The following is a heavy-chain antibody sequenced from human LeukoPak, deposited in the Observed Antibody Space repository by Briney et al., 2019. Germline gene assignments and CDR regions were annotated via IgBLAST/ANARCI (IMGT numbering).Heavy chain of an antibody. CDR3: AREKWELRGLGY. CDR2: IGAYNGNT. J-gene: IGHJ4*02. V-gene: IGHV1-18*01. CDR1: GYTFTSYG. D-gene: IGHD1-26*01. Sequence: ASVNVSCKASGYTFTSYGISWVRQAPGQGLEWMGWIGAYNGNTNYAQKLQGRVTITTDTSTSTAYMELRSLRSDDTAVYYCAREKWELRGLGYWGQGTLVTVSS.